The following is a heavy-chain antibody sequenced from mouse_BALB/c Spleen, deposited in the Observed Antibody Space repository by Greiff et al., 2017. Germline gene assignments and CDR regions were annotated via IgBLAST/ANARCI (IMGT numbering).Heavy chain of an antibody. V-gene: IGHV3-2*02. CDR2: ISYSGST. J-gene: IGHJ2*01. CDR1: GYSITSDYA. CDR3: ARYDYDVLDY. Sequence: EVKLLESGPGLVKPSQSLSLTCTVNGYSITSDYAWNWIRQFPGNKLEWMGYISYSGSTSYNPSLKSRISITRDTSKNQFFLQLNSVTTEDTATYYCARYDYDVLDYWGQGTTLTVSS. D-gene: IGHD2-4*01.